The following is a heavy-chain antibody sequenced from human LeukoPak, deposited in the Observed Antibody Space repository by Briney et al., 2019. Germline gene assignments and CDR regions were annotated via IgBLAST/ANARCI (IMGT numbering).Heavy chain of an antibody. CDR2: INHSGST. J-gene: IGHJ4*02. CDR3: ARRYCSSTSCYADFDY. V-gene: IGHV4-34*01. Sequence: PSETLSLTCAVYGGSFSGYYWSWIRQPPGKGLEWIGEINHSGSTNYNPSPKSRVTISVDTSKNQFSLKLSSVTAADTAVYYCARRYCSSTSCYADFDYWGQGTLVTVSS. CDR1: GGSFSGYY. D-gene: IGHD2-2*01.